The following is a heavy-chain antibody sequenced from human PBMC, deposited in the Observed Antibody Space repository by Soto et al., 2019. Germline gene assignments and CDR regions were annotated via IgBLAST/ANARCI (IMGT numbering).Heavy chain of an antibody. J-gene: IGHJ5*01. CDR2: IKPSGGST. CDR3: ATAAYSTSWYDF. V-gene: IGHV1-46*01. Sequence: QVQLVQSGAEVKKPGASVKLSCKSSEYTFTDYYIYWVRQAPGQGLEWMGRIKPSGGSTSYAQNFHGRVTMTRDTYTSTVYMELSSLRSEDTAVYYCATAAYSTSWYDFWGQGTLVTVSS. CDR1: EYTFTDYY. D-gene: IGHD6-13*01.